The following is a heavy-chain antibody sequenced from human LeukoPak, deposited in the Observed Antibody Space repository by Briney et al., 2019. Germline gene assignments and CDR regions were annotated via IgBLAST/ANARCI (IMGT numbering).Heavy chain of an antibody. CDR1: GFTFSSYW. D-gene: IGHD2-21*02. CDR2: IKQDGSEK. V-gene: IGHV3-7*01. Sequence: GGSLRLSCAASGFTFSSYWMSWVRQAPGKGLEWVANIKQDGSEKYYVDSVKGRFTISRDNAKNSLYLQMNSLRAEDTAVYYCARVGGDRGFSYYYYMDVWGKGTTVTVSS. J-gene: IGHJ6*03. CDR3: ARVGGDRGFSYYYYMDV.